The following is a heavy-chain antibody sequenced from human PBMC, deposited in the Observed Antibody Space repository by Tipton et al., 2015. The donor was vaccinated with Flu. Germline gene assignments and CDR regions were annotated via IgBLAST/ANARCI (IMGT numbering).Heavy chain of an antibody. Sequence: LRLSCAASGFTFSSYEMNWVRQAPGKGLEWVSYISSSGSTIYYADSVKGRFTISRDNAKNSLYLQMNSLRAEDTAVYYCARDGGYYDSSGYYRRPNYFDYGGQGTLGTVSS. D-gene: IGHD3-22*01. J-gene: IGHJ4*02. V-gene: IGHV3-48*03. CDR3: ARDGGYYDSSGYYRRPNYFDY. CDR1: GFTFSSYE. CDR2: ISSSGSTI.